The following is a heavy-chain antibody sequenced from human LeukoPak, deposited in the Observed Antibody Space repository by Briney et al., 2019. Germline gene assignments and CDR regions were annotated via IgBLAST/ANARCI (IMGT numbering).Heavy chain of an antibody. J-gene: IGHJ4*02. CDR3: ARDGSCGWSGIDY. CDR2: IYSGGST. Sequence: PGGSLRLSCAASGFTVSWNYMSWVRQAPGKGLEWVSVIYSGGSTYYADSVKGRFTISRDNVKNTLYLQMNSLRVEDTAVYYCARDGSCGWSGIDYWGQGTLVTVSS. D-gene: IGHD6-19*01. CDR1: GFTVSWNY. V-gene: IGHV3-66*02.